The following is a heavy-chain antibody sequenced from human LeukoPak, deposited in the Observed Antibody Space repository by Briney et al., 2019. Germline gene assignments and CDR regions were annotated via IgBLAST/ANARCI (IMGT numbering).Heavy chain of an antibody. D-gene: IGHD2-21*01. J-gene: IGHJ4*02. Sequence: SVKVSCKASGGTFSSYAISWVRQAPGQGLEWMGRIIPILGIANYAQKFQGRVTITADKSTSTAYMELSSLRSEDTAVYYCARDLGDWGAADYWGQGTLVTVSS. V-gene: IGHV1-69*04. CDR1: GGTFSSYA. CDR3: ARDLGDWGAADY. CDR2: IIPILGIA.